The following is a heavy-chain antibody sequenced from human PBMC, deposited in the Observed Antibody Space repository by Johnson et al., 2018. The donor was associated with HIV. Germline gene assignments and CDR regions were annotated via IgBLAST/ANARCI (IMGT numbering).Heavy chain of an antibody. J-gene: IGHJ3*02. D-gene: IGHD3-3*01. CDR3: ADLPTRKGGRSGAFDI. V-gene: IGHV3-53*02. CDR1: GFTVSSNY. Sequence: VQLVDTGGGLIQPGGSLRLSCAASGFTVSSNYMSWVRQAPGQGLEWVSVIYSGGSTYYADSVKGRFTISRDDSKNTLYLQLNSLRAEDTAGYYCADLPTRKGGRSGAFDIWGQGTMVTVSS. CDR2: IYSGGST.